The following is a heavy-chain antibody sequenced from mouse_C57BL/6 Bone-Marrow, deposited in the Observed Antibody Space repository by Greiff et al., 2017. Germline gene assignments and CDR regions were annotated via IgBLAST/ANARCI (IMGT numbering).Heavy chain of an antibody. CDR3: TYGCDWFSY. Sequence: VQLQQSGAELVRPGASVKLSCTASGFNIKDDYMHWVKQRPEQGLEWIGWIDPENGDTEYASKFQGKATITADTSSNTAYLQLSSLTSEDTAVYYCTYGCDWFSYWGQGTVVTVSA. V-gene: IGHV14-4*01. CDR2: IDPENGDT. CDR1: GFNIKDDY. D-gene: IGHD2-2*01. J-gene: IGHJ3*01.